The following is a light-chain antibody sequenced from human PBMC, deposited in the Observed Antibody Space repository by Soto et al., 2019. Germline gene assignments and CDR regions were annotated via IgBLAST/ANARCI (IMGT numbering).Light chain of an antibody. CDR1: SSNIGAGYD. V-gene: IGLV1-40*01. CDR3: QSYDRSLSGSVV. CDR2: GNS. J-gene: IGLJ2*01. Sequence: QPVLTQPPSVYGAPGQRVTISCTGRSSNIGAGYDVHWYQQLPGTAPKLLSYGNSNRPSGVPDRFSGSKSGTSASLAITGLQAEDEADYHCQSYDRSLSGSVVFGGGTKLTVL.